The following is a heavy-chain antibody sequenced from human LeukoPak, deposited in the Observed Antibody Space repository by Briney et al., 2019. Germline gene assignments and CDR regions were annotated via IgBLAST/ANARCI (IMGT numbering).Heavy chain of an antibody. CDR1: GFTFSSYW. CDR2: INSDGIST. Sequence: GGSLRLSCAASGFTFSSYWRHWVRQAPGKGLVWVSHINSDGISTGYVDSVKGRFIISRDNAKNTLYLQMNSLRAEDTAVYYCARGYCSGGSCYKLNACDIWGQGTMVTVSS. J-gene: IGHJ3*02. D-gene: IGHD2-15*01. V-gene: IGHV3-74*01. CDR3: ARGYCSGGSCYKLNACDI.